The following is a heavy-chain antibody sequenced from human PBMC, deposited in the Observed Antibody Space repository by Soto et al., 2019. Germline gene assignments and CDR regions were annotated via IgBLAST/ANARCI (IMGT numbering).Heavy chain of an antibody. CDR1: GFTFSGSA. V-gene: IGHV3-73*01. Sequence: GGSLRLSCAASGFTFSGSAMHWVRQASGKGLEWVGRIRSKANSYATAYAASVKGRFTISRDDSKNTAYLQMNSLKTEDTAVYYCTRQDEYSSSSPDYWGQGTLVTVSS. J-gene: IGHJ4*02. CDR2: IRSKANSYAT. CDR3: TRQDEYSSSSPDY. D-gene: IGHD6-6*01.